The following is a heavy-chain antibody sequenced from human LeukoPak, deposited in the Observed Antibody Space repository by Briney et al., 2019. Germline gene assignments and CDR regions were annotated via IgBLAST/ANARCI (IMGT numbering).Heavy chain of an antibody. J-gene: IGHJ5*02. CDR3: ARRLAGLRRDLWFDP. V-gene: IGHV4-39*01. Sequence: PSETLSLTCTVSGGSISSSSYYWSWIRQPPGKGLEWIGEINQSGSTNYNPSLKSRVTISLDTSKNQFSLKLTSVTAADTAVYYCARRLAGLRRDLWFDPWGQGTLVTVSS. CDR2: INQSGST. CDR1: GGSISSSSYY. D-gene: IGHD2-15*01.